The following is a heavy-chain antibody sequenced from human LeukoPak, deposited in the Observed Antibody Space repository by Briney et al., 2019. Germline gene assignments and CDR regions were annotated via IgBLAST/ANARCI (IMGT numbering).Heavy chain of an antibody. CDR2: MYYRGNT. Sequence: SETLSLTCTVSGGSISTITYYWGWIRQPPGKGLEWVGHMYYRGNTFYNPSLKSRVTMSVDTSKNQFSLKLSSVTAADTAVYYCARGGYYYDSSGYYSFDYWGQGTLVTVSS. CDR1: GGSISTITYY. J-gene: IGHJ4*02. D-gene: IGHD3-22*01. CDR3: ARGGYYYDSSGYYSFDY. V-gene: IGHV4-39*07.